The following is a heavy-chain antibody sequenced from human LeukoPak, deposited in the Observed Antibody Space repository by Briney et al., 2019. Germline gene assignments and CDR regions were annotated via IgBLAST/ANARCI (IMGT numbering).Heavy chain of an antibody. CDR1: GFTFSSYN. Sequence: PGGSLRLSCAASGFTFSSYNMNWVRQTPGQGLEWVSSITSGSSHIYYADSVKGRFTISRDNAKSSLYLQMNSLRAEDTAIYYCARDPYSGSYGADYYYYMDVWGKGTTVTISS. J-gene: IGHJ6*03. D-gene: IGHD1-26*01. CDR2: ITSGSSHI. CDR3: ARDPYSGSYGADYYYYMDV. V-gene: IGHV3-21*01.